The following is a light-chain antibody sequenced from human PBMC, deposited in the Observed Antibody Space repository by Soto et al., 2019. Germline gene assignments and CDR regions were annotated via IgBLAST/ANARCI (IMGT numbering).Light chain of an antibody. Sequence: HSVLTQPASVSGSPGQSSTISCTRTSSDVGSYNLVSWYQQHPGKAPKLMIYEGSKRPSGVSNRFSGSKSGNTASLTISGLQAEDEADYYCCSYAGSSTSYVFGTGTKVTV. CDR2: EGS. CDR1: SSDVGSYNL. CDR3: CSYAGSSTSYV. V-gene: IGLV2-23*01. J-gene: IGLJ1*01.